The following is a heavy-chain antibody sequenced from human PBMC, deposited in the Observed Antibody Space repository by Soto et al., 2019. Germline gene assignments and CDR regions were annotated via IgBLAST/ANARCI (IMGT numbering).Heavy chain of an antibody. CDR3: AKDRDYFDY. CDR2: IRGSAGTP. Sequence: ESGGGLVQPGGSLRLSCAASVFTFSNYAMNWVRQAPGKGLEWVASIRGSAGTPYYADSVRGRFTISRDNSKNTLSLQMNSLRVEDTAVYYCAKDRDYFDYWGQGALVTVSS. V-gene: IGHV3-23*01. J-gene: IGHJ4*02. CDR1: VFTFSNYA.